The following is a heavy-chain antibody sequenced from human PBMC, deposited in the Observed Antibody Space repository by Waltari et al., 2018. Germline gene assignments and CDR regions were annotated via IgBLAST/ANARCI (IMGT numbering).Heavy chain of an antibody. J-gene: IGHJ4*02. Sequence: QLQLQESGPGLVKPSETLSFTCTVADGSISSSSYYWGWIRQPPGKGLEWIGSIYYSGSTYYNPSLKSRVTISVDTSKNQFSLKLSSVTAADTAVYYCATKRESSASGFDYWGQGTLVTVSS. V-gene: IGHV4-39*01. CDR2: IYYSGST. CDR3: ATKRESSASGFDY. CDR1: DGSISSSSYY. D-gene: IGHD6-19*01.